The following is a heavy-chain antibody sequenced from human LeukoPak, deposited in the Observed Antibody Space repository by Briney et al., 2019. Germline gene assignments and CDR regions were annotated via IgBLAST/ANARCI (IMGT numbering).Heavy chain of an antibody. V-gene: IGHV3-30*03. CDR1: GFTFSSYG. D-gene: IGHD5-18*01. CDR3: ARDASDTAMVGYFQH. Sequence: GGSLRLSCAASGFTFSSYGMHWVRQAPGEGLEWVAVISYDGSNKYYADSVKGRFTISRDNSKIILYLQINSLRAEDTVVYYCARDASDTAMVGYFQHWGQGTLVTVSS. J-gene: IGHJ1*01. CDR2: ISYDGSNK.